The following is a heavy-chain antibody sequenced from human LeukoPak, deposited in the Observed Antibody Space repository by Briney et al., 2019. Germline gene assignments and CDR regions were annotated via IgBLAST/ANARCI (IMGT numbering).Heavy chain of an antibody. D-gene: IGHD2-15*01. V-gene: IGHV3-13*01. CDR3: ARSQDLGYCSGGSCYSYYYYGMDV. CDR1: GFTFSSYD. Sequence: GGSLRLSCAASGFTFSSYDTHWVRQATGKGLEWVSAIGTAGDTYYPGSVKGRFTISRENAKNSLYLQMNSLRAGDTAVYYCARSQDLGYCSGGSCYSYYYYGMDVWGQGTTVTVSS. CDR2: IGTAGDT. J-gene: IGHJ6*02.